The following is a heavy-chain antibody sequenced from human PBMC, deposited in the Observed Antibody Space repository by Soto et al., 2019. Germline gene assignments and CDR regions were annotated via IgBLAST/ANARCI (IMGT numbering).Heavy chain of an antibody. J-gene: IGHJ4*02. V-gene: IGHV3-74*03. CDR3: ARVETCSSTSCYAVFDY. Sequence: EVQLVESGGGLVQPGGSLRLSCAASGFTFSSYWMHWVRQAPGKGLVWVSRINSDGSSTTYADSVKGRFTISRDNATNTLYLQMNRLRAEDTAVYYCARVETCSSTSCYAVFDYWGQGTLVTVSS. CDR2: INSDGSST. CDR1: GFTFSSYW. D-gene: IGHD2-2*01.